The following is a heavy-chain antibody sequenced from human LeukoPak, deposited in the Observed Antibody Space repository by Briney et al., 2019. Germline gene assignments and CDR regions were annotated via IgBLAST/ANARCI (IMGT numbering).Heavy chain of an antibody. CDR1: GYTFTSYG. CDR2: ISAYNGNT. V-gene: IGHV1-18*01. D-gene: IGHD2-21*02. J-gene: IGHJ4*02. Sequence: GASVKVSCKASGYTFTSYGISWVRQAPGQGLEWMGWISAYNGNTNYAQKLQGRVTMTTDTSTSTAYMELRSLRSDDTAVYYCARDLGFLVVTATDYWGQGTLVTVSS. CDR3: ARDLGFLVVTATDY.